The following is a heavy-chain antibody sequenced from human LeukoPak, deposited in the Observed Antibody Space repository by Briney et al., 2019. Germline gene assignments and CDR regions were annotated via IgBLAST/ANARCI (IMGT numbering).Heavy chain of an antibody. Sequence: ASVKVSCKTYGYTFTSYGISWVRQAPGQGLEWMGWISGFNGETHYAQNLQGRVTMTTDTSTSTAYMELRSLRSDDTAVYYCARAGVAVAYKRALDIWGQGTMVTVSS. V-gene: IGHV1-18*01. J-gene: IGHJ3*02. CDR3: ARAGVAVAYKRALDI. CDR2: ISGFNGET. D-gene: IGHD6-19*01. CDR1: GYTFTSYG.